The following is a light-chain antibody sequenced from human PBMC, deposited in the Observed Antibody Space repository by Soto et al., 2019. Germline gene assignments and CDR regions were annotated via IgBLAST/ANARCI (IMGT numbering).Light chain of an antibody. CDR1: SGYSNYK. CDR2: VGTGGIVG. V-gene: IGLV9-49*01. CDR3: GADHGSGSNFVWV. J-gene: IGLJ3*02. Sequence: QAVVTQPPSASASLGASVTLTCTPSSGYSNYKVDWYQQRPGKGPRFVMRVGTGGIVGSKGDGIPDRFSVLGSGLNRYLTIKNIQEEDESDYHCGADHGSGSNFVWVFGGGTKVTVL.